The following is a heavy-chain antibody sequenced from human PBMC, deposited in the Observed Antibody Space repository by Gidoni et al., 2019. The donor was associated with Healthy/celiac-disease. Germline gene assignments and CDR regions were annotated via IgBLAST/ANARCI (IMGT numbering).Heavy chain of an antibody. CDR1: GGTFSSYA. D-gene: IGHD2-21*02. V-gene: IGHV1-69*01. CDR2: IIPIFGTA. J-gene: IGHJ6*02. Sequence: QVQLVQSGAEVKKTGSSVKVSCKASGGTFSSYAISWVRQAPGQGLEWMGGIIPIFGTANYAQKFQGRVTITADESTSTAYMELSSLRSEDTAVYYCAACGGDCYTPRYYYYGMDVWGQGTTVTVSS. CDR3: AACGGDCYTPRYYYYGMDV.